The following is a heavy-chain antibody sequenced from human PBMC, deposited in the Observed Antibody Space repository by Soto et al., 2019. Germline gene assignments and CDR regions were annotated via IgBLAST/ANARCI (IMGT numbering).Heavy chain of an antibody. D-gene: IGHD3-10*01. CDR3: VRLLGGSGSFIDY. CDR2: INSDGSTT. J-gene: IGHJ4*02. CDR1: GFIFSGYW. V-gene: IGHV3-74*01. Sequence: EVQLVESGGGLVQPGGSLRLSCAASGFIFSGYWMHWVRQAPGKGLVWVSRINSDGSTTSYADSVKGRFTISRDNAKNTMYLQMTSLIAEDTAVYYGVRLLGGSGSFIDYWGQGTLVTVSS.